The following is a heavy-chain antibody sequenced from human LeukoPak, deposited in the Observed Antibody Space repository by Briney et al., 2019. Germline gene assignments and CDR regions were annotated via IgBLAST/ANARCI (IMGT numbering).Heavy chain of an antibody. V-gene: IGHV1-2*02. Sequence: ASVKVSCKASGYTFTGYYMHWVRQAPGQGLEWMGWINPNSGGTNYAQKFQGRVTITADESTSTAYMELSSPRSEDTAVYYCARSPGYCSGGSCLRFDPWGQGTLVTVSS. J-gene: IGHJ5*02. D-gene: IGHD2-15*01. CDR2: INPNSGGT. CDR3: ARSPGYCSGGSCLRFDP. CDR1: GYTFTGYY.